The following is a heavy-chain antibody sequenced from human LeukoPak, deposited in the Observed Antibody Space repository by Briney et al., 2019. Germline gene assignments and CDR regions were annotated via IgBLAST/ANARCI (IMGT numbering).Heavy chain of an antibody. J-gene: IGHJ3*02. CDR3: ARDSHWTGTLGAFDI. V-gene: IGHV3-11*01. Sequence: PGGSLRLSCAASGFTFSDYYMSWIRQAPGKGLAWVSYISSSGSTIYYADSVKGRFTISRDNAKNSLYLQMNSLRAEDTAVYYCARDSHWTGTLGAFDIWGQGTMVTVSS. CDR1: GFTFSDYY. CDR2: ISSSGSTI. D-gene: IGHD1-1*01.